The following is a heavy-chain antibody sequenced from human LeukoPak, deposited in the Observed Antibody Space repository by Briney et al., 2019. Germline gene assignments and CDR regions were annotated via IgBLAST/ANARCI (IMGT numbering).Heavy chain of an antibody. V-gene: IGHV3-23*01. D-gene: IGHD3-10*01. CDR2: ISVSGGST. Sequence: GGPLRLSCAASGFTLSSYAMSWVRQAPGKGLEWVSAISVSGGSTYYADSVKGRFTISRDNSKNTLYLQMNSLRAEDTAVYYCAKDTFYGSGSYYPLYYFDYWGQGTLVTVSS. CDR1: GFTLSSYA. J-gene: IGHJ4*02. CDR3: AKDTFYGSGSYYPLYYFDY.